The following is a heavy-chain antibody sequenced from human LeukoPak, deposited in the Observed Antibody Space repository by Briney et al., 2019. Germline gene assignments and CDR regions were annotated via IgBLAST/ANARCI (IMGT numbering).Heavy chain of an antibody. Sequence: GGSLRLSCAASGFTFSSYEMNWVRQAPGKGLEWVSYISSSGSTIYYADSVKGRFTISRDNAKNSLYLQMNSLRAEDTAVYYCARGHATYYYDSSGYYWGQGTLVTVSS. CDR3: ARGHATYYYDSSGYY. V-gene: IGHV3-48*03. D-gene: IGHD3-22*01. CDR1: GFTFSSYE. CDR2: ISSSGSTI. J-gene: IGHJ4*02.